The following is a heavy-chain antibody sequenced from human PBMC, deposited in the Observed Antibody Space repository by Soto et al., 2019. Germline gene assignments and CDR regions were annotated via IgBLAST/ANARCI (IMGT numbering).Heavy chain of an antibody. Sequence: EVQLVESGGGLVKPGGSLRLSCAASGFTFSSYNMNWVRQAPGKGLEWVSSISSSSSYIYYADSVKGRFTISRDNAKNSLYLKMNSLRDEDTAVYYGASTRRDGYKNFYDYYGMDVWGQGTTVTVSS. V-gene: IGHV3-21*01. CDR1: GFTFSSYN. CDR3: ASTRRDGYKNFYDYYGMDV. J-gene: IGHJ6*02. D-gene: IGHD5-12*01. CDR2: ISSSSSYI.